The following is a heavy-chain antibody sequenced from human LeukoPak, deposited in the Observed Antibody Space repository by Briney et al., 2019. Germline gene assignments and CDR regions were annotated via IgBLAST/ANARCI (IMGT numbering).Heavy chain of an antibody. CDR2: ITNGDST. J-gene: IGHJ4*02. CDR3: AKGGTAIRESDY. Sequence: GSLRLSCAASGFTFSSCAMGWVRQAPGKGLEWVSAITNGDSTFYADSVKGRFTISRDNSKNMVHLQLSSLRAEDTAIYYCAKGGTAIRESDYWGLGTLVTVSS. D-gene: IGHD2-21*02. CDR1: GFTFSSCA. V-gene: IGHV3-23*01.